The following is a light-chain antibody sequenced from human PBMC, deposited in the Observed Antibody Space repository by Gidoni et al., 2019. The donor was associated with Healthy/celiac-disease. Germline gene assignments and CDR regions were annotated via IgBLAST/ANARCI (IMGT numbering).Light chain of an antibody. Sequence: DIQLTQSPSSLSASVGDRVTITCRASQSISSYLNWYQQKPGKAPKLLIYAASSLQSGVPSTFSGSGSATDFTLTISSLQPEDFATYYCQQSYSIPFTFGPGTKVEIK. V-gene: IGKV1-39*01. CDR1: QSISSY. CDR2: AAS. CDR3: QQSYSIPFT. J-gene: IGKJ3*01.